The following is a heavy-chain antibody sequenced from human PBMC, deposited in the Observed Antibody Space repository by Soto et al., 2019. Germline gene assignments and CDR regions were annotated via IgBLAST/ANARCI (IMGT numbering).Heavy chain of an antibody. J-gene: IGHJ4*02. D-gene: IGHD3-9*01. CDR2: ISVYNGRT. CDR1: GYTFENYG. Sequence: GASVKVSCKTSGYTFENYGITWVRQAPGQGLEWMGWISVYNGRTKSAQKFQGRVTLTTETSTNTAYLEMRSLSSDDTAVYYCARDSGFVFDTTGYFDYWGQGTRVTVSS. V-gene: IGHV1-18*04. CDR3: ARDSGFVFDTTGYFDY.